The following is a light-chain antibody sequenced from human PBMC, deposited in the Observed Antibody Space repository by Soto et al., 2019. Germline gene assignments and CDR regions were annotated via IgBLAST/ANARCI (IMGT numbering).Light chain of an antibody. CDR3: SSYAGSNNFV. CDR2: EVS. V-gene: IGLV2-8*01. Sequence: QSVLTQPPSASGSPGQSVTISCTGTGSDVGGYNYVSWYQQHPAKAPKLMIYEVSKRPSGVPDRFAGSKSGNTAFLTVSGVQAEDEADYYCSSYAGSNNFVFGGGTKLTVL. J-gene: IGLJ2*01. CDR1: GSDVGGYNY.